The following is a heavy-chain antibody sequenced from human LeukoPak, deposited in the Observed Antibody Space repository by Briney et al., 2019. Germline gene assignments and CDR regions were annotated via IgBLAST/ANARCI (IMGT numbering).Heavy chain of an antibody. D-gene: IGHD2-8*01. V-gene: IGHV4-30-4*01. CDR3: ARRYCTNGVCYLDY. CDR1: GGSINSGDYY. J-gene: IGHJ4*02. Sequence: SETLSLTCTVSGGSINSGDYYWSWIRQPPGKGLEWIGYIYYSGSTFYNPSLKSRVTISVDTSKNQFSLKPSSVTAADTAVYYCARRYCTNGVCYLDYWGQGTLVTVSS. CDR2: IYYSGST.